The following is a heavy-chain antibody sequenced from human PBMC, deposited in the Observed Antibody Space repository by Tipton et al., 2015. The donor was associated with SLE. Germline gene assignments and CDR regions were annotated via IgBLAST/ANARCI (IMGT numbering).Heavy chain of an antibody. CDR3: ARDLWEHAFDI. Sequence: QSGPEVKKPGASVKVSCKASGYTFTVYYMHWVRQAPGQGLEWLGWINPNSGGTNYAQKFQGRVTMTRDTSISTAYMELSRLRSEDTAAYYCARDLWEHAFDIWGQGTMVTVSS. CDR2: INPNSGGT. D-gene: IGHD1-26*01. J-gene: IGHJ3*02. CDR1: GYTFTVYY. V-gene: IGHV1-2*02.